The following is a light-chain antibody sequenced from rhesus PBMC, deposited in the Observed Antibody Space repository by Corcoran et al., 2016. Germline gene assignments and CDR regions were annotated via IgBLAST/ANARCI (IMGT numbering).Light chain of an antibody. CDR1: QSLLDSDGYTH. V-gene: IGKV2-78*01. Sequence: DIVMTQTPLSLPFTPGEPASISCRSSQSLLDSDGYTHLHWYLQQPGQFPHLLISLGSNRASGVPERFRGSGSVIDFTLKISRVEAEDVGVYYCMQTLQTPPTFGQGTKVEIK. CDR2: LGS. CDR3: MQTLQTPPT. J-gene: IGKJ1*01.